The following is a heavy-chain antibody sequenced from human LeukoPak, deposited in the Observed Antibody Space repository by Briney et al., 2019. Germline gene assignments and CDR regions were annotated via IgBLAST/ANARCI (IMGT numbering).Heavy chain of an antibody. CDR1: GFTFSSYW. J-gene: IGHJ6*03. Sequence: GGSLRLSCAASGFTFSSYWMSWVRQAPGKGLEWVSIIYSGGSTFYADSVKGRFTISRDNSKNTLYLQMNSLRAEDTAVYYCARMRGSSGWGYYYYYMDVWGKGTTVTISS. V-gene: IGHV3-53*01. CDR2: IYSGGST. D-gene: IGHD6-19*01. CDR3: ARMRGSSGWGYYYYYMDV.